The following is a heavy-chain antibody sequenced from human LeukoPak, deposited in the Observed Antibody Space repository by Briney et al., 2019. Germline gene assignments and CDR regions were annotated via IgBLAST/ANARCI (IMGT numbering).Heavy chain of an antibody. D-gene: IGHD3-10*01. J-gene: IGHJ4*02. V-gene: IGHV3-30*02. CDR1: GFTFSSYG. CDR3: AKEQFITMVRGDGGYFDY. Sequence: GGSLRLSCAASGFTFSSYGMHWVRQAPGKGLGWVAFIRYDGSNKYYADSVKGRFTISRDNSKNTLYLQMNSLRAEDTAVYYCAKEQFITMVRGDGGYFDYWGQGTLVTVSS. CDR2: IRYDGSNK.